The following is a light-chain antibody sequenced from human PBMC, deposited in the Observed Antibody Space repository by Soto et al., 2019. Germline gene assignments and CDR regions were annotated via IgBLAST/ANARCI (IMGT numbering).Light chain of an antibody. CDR2: AAS. Sequence: DIQMTQSPSSLSASVGDRVAITCRASQSISSYLNWYQQKPGKAPKLLIYAASSLQSAVTSRFSGSGSGTDFTLTISSLQPEDFATYYCQQSYSTLWTFGQGTKVEIK. CDR1: QSISSY. V-gene: IGKV1-39*01. CDR3: QQSYSTLWT. J-gene: IGKJ1*01.